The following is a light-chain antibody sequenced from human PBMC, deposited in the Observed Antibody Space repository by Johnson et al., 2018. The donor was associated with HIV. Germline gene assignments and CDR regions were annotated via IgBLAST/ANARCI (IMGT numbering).Light chain of an antibody. J-gene: IGLJ1*01. CDR1: TSNIGSNT. Sequence: QSVLTQPPSASETPGQRVTISCSGSTSNIGSNTVSWYQQLPGTAPKLLIYRNHQRPSGVPDRISGSKSGTSASLAISGPQAEDEADYYCAAWDDSLNGSYVFGTGTKVTVL. CDR3: AAWDDSLNGSYV. V-gene: IGLV1-44*01. CDR2: RNH.